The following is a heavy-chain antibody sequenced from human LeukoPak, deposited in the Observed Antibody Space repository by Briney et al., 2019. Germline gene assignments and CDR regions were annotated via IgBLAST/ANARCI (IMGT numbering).Heavy chain of an antibody. CDR1: GYTFTSYD. Sequence: ASVKVSCKASGYTFTSYDINWVRQAAGQGLEWMGWMNPNSGNTGYAQEFQGRVTMTRNTSISTAYMGLSSLRSEDTAVYYCARDRGYCSGGSCYRWFDPWGQGTLVTVSS. CDR3: ARDRGYCSGGSCYRWFDP. D-gene: IGHD2-15*01. V-gene: IGHV1-8*01. CDR2: MNPNSGNT. J-gene: IGHJ5*02.